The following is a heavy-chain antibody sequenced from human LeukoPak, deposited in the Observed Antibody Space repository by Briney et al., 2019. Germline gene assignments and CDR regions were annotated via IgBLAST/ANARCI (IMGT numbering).Heavy chain of an antibody. CDR1: GGSISSYY. CDR2: IYYSGST. CDR3: ARDDYYDILTGYSPGV. J-gene: IGHJ4*02. D-gene: IGHD3-9*01. V-gene: IGHV4-59*01. Sequence: SETLSLTCTVSGGSISSYYWSWIRQPPGKGLEWIGYIYYSGSTKYNPSLKSRVTVSVDTSKNQFSLKLSSVTAADTAVYYCARDDYYDILTGYSPGVWGQGTLVTVSS.